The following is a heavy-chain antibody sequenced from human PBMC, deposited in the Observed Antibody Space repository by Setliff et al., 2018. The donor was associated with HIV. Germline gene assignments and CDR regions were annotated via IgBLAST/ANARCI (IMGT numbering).Heavy chain of an antibody. D-gene: IGHD3-10*01. CDR1: GGSISSGFYY. CDR2: IYYSGST. V-gene: IGHV4-30-4*08. J-gene: IGHJ6*03. CDR3: ARRDGVRGLIRL. Sequence: SETLSLTCTVSGGSISSGFYYWNWICQHPGKGLEWIGYIYYSGSTYYSPSLKNRVTISVDTSKNQFSLKLSSVTAADTAVYYCARRDGVRGLIRLWGRGTSVTV.